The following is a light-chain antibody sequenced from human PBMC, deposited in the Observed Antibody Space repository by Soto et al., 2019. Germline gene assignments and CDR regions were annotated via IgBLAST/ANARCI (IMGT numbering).Light chain of an antibody. CDR2: EVS. Sequence: QSVLTQPASVSGSPGQSITISCTGTSSDVGGYNYVSWYQQHPGKTPKLLIFEVSNRPSGVSNRFSGSKSGNTASLTISGLQAEDEADYYCSSPTGSSTYVFGTGTKVTVL. V-gene: IGLV2-14*01. CDR1: SSDVGGYNY. J-gene: IGLJ1*01. CDR3: SSPTGSSTYV.